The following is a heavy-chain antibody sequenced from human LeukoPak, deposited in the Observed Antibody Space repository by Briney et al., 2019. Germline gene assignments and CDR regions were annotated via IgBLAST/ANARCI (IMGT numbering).Heavy chain of an antibody. D-gene: IGHD3-22*01. CDR2: ISYDGSNK. CDR3: AISRGGNYYDSSGYPY. J-gene: IGHJ4*02. CDR1: GFTFSSYA. V-gene: IGHV3-30-3*01. Sequence: PGGSLRLSCAASGFTFSSYAMHWVRQAPGKGLEWVAVISYDGSNKYYADSVKGRFTISRDNSKNTLYLQMNSLRAEDTAVYYCAISRGGNYYDSSGYPYWGQGTLVTVSS.